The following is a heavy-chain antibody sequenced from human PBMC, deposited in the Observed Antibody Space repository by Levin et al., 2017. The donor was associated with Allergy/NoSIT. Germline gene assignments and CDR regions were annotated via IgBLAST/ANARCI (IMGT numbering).Heavy chain of an antibody. Sequence: GESLKISCAASGFTFSSYSMNWVRQAPGKGLEWVSSISSSSSYIYYADSVKGRFTISRDNAKNSLYLQMNSLRAEDTAVYYCARDGTTVDAFDIWGQGTMVTVSS. CDR1: GFTFSSYS. CDR3: ARDGTTVDAFDI. V-gene: IGHV3-21*01. CDR2: ISSSSSYI. D-gene: IGHD4-17*01. J-gene: IGHJ3*02.